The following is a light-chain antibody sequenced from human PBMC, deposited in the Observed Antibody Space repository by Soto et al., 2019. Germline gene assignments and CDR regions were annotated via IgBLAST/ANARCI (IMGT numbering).Light chain of an antibody. CDR1: SSDVGGYNY. J-gene: IGLJ1*01. V-gene: IGLV2-11*01. CDR3: CSYAGSYTPLYV. Sequence: QSALTQPASVSGSPGQSITISCTGTSSDVGGYNYVSWYQQHPGKAPKLMIYDVSKRPSGVPDRFSGSKSGNTASLTISGLQAEDEADYYCCSYAGSYTPLYVFGTGTKLTVL. CDR2: DVS.